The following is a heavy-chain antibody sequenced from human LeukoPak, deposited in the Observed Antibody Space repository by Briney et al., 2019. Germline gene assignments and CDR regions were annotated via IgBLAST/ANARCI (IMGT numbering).Heavy chain of an antibody. Sequence: GGSLRHSCAASGFSFDDYGMSWVRQAPGKGLEWVSGINWNGGSTGYADSMKGRFTISRDNAKKSLYLQMNSLRAEDTALYHCARAPYYYGMDVWGQGTTVTVSS. CDR1: GFSFDDYG. CDR3: ARAPYYYGMDV. J-gene: IGHJ6*02. V-gene: IGHV3-20*01. CDR2: INWNGGST.